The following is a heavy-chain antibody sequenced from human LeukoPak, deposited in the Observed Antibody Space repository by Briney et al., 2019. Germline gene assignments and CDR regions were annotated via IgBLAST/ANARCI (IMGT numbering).Heavy chain of an antibody. CDR2: ISGSGGST. Sequence: GGSLRLSCAASGFTFSSYAMTWVRQAPGKGLEWVSGISGSGGSTFYADSVKGRLTVSRDNAKNTLYLQMNSLRAEDTAIYYCATYDTTGSYYSFEYWGQGALVTVSS. V-gene: IGHV3-23*01. D-gene: IGHD3-22*01. CDR3: ATYDTTGSYYSFEY. CDR1: GFTFSSYA. J-gene: IGHJ4*02.